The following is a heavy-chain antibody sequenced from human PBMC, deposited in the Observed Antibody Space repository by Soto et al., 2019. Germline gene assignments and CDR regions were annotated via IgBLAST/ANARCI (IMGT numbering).Heavy chain of an antibody. V-gene: IGHV3-23*01. CDR1: GVSVYTYT. CDR2: LGGGGDT. J-gene: IGHJ4*02. CDR3: TKDRHPDGIWTFDF. Sequence: SLGLSCASCGVSVYTYTMTWVRQAPGKGLEWVSALGGGGDTHYAESVKGRFTISRDYSKNILLLQMNSLRDEDSAIYYCTKDRHPDGIWTFDFWGKGTLVTVFS. D-gene: IGHD3-9*01.